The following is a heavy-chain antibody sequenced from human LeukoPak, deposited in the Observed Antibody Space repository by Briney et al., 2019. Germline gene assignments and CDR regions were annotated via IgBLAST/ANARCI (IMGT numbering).Heavy chain of an antibody. D-gene: IGHD4-17*01. CDR1: GFTFSAYA. CDR3: ARDPNGDYIGAFEF. CDR2: ITSGGAP. V-gene: IGHV3-23*01. Sequence: GGSLRLSCAASGFTFSAYAVMWVRQAPGQGLEWVSAITSGGAPRYADSVKGRFTISRDNSKNMLYLQMNSLRAGDTARYLCARDPNGDYIGAFEFWGQGTGVTVSS. J-gene: IGHJ3*01.